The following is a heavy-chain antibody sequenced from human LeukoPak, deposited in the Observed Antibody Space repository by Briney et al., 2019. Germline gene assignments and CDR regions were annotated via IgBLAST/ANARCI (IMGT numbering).Heavy chain of an antibody. J-gene: IGHJ6*03. CDR3: ARGLRITIFGVVINYYYYYMDV. V-gene: IGHV4-34*01. CDR2: INHSGST. D-gene: IGHD3-3*01. CDR1: GGSFSGYY. Sequence: PSETLSLTCAVYGGSFSGYYWSWIRQPPGKGLEWIGEINHSGSTNYNPSLKSRVTISVDTSKNQFSLKLSSVTAADTAVYYCARGLRITIFGVVINYYYYYMDVWGKGTTVTVSS.